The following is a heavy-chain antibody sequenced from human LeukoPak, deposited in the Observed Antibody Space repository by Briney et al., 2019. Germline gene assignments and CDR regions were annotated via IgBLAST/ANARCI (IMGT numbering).Heavy chain of an antibody. CDR1: GYTFTSYY. J-gene: IGHJ4*02. CDR2: INPSGGST. D-gene: IGHD3-22*01. CDR3: ARLYYYDSSGYYQPLDY. Sequence: GASVKVSCKASGYTFTSYYMHWVRQAPGQGLEWMGIINPSGGSTSYAQKFQGRVTMTRDTSTSTVYMELSSLRSEDTAVYYCARLYYYDSSGYYQPLDYWGQGTLVTVSS. V-gene: IGHV1-46*01.